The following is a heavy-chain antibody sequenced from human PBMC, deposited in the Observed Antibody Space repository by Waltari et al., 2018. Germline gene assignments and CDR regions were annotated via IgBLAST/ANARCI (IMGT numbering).Heavy chain of an antibody. CDR3: ARGIWGGIIDY. J-gene: IGHJ4*02. Sequence: QVQLQESGPGLVKPSETLSLTCTVSGGSISSYYWSWIRQPPGKGLEWIGYIYYSGSTNYNPSLKSRVTISVDTSKNQFSLKLSSVTAADTAVYYCARGIWGGIIDYWGQGTLVTVSS. CDR1: GGSISSYY. V-gene: IGHV4-59*01. CDR2: IYYSGST. D-gene: IGHD3-10*01.